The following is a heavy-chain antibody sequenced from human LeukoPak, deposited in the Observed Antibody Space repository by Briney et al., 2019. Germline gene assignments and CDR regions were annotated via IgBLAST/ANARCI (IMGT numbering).Heavy chain of an antibody. V-gene: IGHV3-74*01. CDR2: INSDGSST. J-gene: IGHJ4*02. Sequence: GGSLRLSCAASGFTFSSYWMHWVRQAPGKGLVRVSRINSDGSSTSYADSVKGRFTISRDNAKNTLYLQMNSLRAEDTAVYYCARDLSPGVHILWGQGTLVTVSS. CDR1: GFTFSSYW. D-gene: IGHD2-21*01. CDR3: ARDLSPGVHIL.